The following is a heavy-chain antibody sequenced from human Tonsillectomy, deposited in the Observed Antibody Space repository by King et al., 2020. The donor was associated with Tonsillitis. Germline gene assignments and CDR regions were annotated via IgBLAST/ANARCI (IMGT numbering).Heavy chain of an antibody. CDR2: IWYDGSNK. J-gene: IGHJ3*02. V-gene: IGHV3-33*08. D-gene: IGHD4-23*01. CDR1: GFSFSSYG. CDR3: ARPSTVVTRGFNAFDI. Sequence: VQLVESGGGVVQPGRSLRLSCAASGFSFSSYGMHWVRQAPGKGLEGVAIIWYDGSNKYFGDSVKGRFTISRDNSKNTLYLQMNSLRAEDTAVYYCARPSTVVTRGFNAFDIWGQGTVVTVSS.